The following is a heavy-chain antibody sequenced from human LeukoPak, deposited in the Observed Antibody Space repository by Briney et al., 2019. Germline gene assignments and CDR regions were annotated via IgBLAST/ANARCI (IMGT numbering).Heavy chain of an antibody. D-gene: IGHD2-15*01. J-gene: IGHJ4*02. Sequence: SETLSLTCTVSGGSISEYYWSWVRQPPGKGLEWIAFTSFSGNTNYKPSLKSRITISLDTSMNQLSLKLRSVTAADTAVYYCARAGTVVVVAAAEYYFDYWGQGTLVTVSS. CDR1: GGSISEYY. V-gene: IGHV4-59*01. CDR2: TSFSGNT. CDR3: ARAGTVVVVAAAEYYFDY.